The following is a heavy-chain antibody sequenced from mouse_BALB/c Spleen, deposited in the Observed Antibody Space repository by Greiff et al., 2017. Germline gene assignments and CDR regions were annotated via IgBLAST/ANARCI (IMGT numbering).Heavy chain of an antibody. CDR3: TRKGMDY. V-gene: IGHV1-69*02. Sequence: VQLQQSGAELVRPGASVKLSCKASGYTFTSYWINWVKQRPGQGLEWIGNIYPSDSYTNYNQKFKDKATLTVDKSSSTAYMQLSSPTSEDSAVYYCTRKGMDYWGQGTSVTVSS. CDR1: GYTFTSYW. J-gene: IGHJ4*01. CDR2: IYPSDSYT.